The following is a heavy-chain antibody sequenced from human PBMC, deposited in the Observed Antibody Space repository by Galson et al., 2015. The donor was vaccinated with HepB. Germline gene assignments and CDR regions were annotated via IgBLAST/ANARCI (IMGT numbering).Heavy chain of an antibody. Sequence: SLRLSCAASGFTFSSYAMSWVRQAPGKGLEWVSAISGSGVNTYYADSVKGRFTISRDSSNNTLYLQMNSLRAEDTAVYYCARGGTGHYYYLDVWGRGTTVTVSS. J-gene: IGHJ6*03. CDR2: ISGSGVNT. D-gene: IGHD3-10*01. V-gene: IGHV3-23*01. CDR1: GFTFSSYA. CDR3: ARGGTGHYYYLDV.